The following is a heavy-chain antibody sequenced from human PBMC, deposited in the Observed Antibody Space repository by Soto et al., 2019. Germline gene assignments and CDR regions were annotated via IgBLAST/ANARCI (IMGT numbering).Heavy chain of an antibody. CDR1: GGSISSSSYY. D-gene: IGHD3-10*01. CDR3: ARVTPYGSGSYYNAGGMDV. J-gene: IGHJ6*02. V-gene: IGHV4-39*07. Sequence: SSETLSLTCTVSGGSISSSSYYWGWIRQPPGKGLEWIGSIYYSGSTYYNPSLKSRVTISVDTSKNQFSLKLSSVTAADTAVYYCARVTPYGSGSYYNAGGMDVWGQGTTVTVSS. CDR2: IYYSGST.